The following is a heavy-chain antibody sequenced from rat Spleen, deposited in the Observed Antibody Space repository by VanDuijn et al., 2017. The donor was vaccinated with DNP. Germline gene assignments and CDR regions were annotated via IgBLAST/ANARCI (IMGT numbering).Heavy chain of an antibody. Sequence: VQVVESGGGLVQPKESLKISCAASGFTFSNAAMYWVRQAPGKGLEWVARIRTKPNNYATYYADSVKGRFTISRDDSKSMVYLQMDNLKTEDTAMYYCTAEGTTTYYAMDAWGQGTSVTVSS. CDR3: TAEGTTTYYAMDA. V-gene: IGHV10-5*01. CDR1: GFTFSNAA. D-gene: IGHD1-10*01. J-gene: IGHJ4*01. CDR2: IRTKPNNYAT.